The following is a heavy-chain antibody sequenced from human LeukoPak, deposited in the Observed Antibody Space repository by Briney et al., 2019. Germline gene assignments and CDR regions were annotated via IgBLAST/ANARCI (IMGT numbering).Heavy chain of an antibody. J-gene: IGHJ4*02. CDR3: TRASVVGVTGLPDY. CDR2: IRNKAYGATP. D-gene: IGHD3-16*01. CDR1: GFTFGDYA. V-gene: IGHV3-49*04. Sequence: GGSLRLSCTASGFTFGDYAMTWVRQAPGKGLEWVGFIRNKAYGATPEYAASLKGRFTISRDDSNSIAYLQMNSLKTEDTAVYYCTRASVVGVTGLPDYWGQGTLVTVSS.